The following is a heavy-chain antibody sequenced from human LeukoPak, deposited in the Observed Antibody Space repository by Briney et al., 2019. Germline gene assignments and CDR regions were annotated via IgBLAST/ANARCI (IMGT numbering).Heavy chain of an antibody. CDR1: GFTFSNAW. D-gene: IGHD2-2*01. V-gene: IGHV3-48*04. J-gene: IGHJ4*02. CDR3: ARDTRGESDY. CDR2: ISSSSSTI. Sequence: GGSLRLSCAASGFTFSNAWMSWVRQAPGKGLEWVSYISSSSSTIYYADSVKGRFTISRDNAKNSLYLQMNSLRGEDTAVYYCARDTRGESDYWGQGTPVTVSS.